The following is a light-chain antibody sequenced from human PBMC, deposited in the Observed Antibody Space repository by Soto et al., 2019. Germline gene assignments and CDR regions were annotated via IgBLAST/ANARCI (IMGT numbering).Light chain of an antibody. V-gene: IGKV1-5*03. J-gene: IGKJ1*01. CDR1: QSISSW. CDR2: KAS. Sequence: RMSLSPSAVSASVGDRVIITCRASQSISSWLAWYQQKPGKAPKLLIYKASSLESGVPSRFSGSGSGTEFTLTISSLQPEDFTTYYCLQPNSYPRPFGQRTKVAIK. CDR3: LQPNSYPRP.